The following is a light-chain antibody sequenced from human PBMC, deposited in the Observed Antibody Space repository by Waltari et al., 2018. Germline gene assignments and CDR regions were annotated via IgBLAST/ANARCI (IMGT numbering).Light chain of an antibody. V-gene: IGLV1-47*01. CDR2: KNG. J-gene: IGLJ2*01. Sequence: SVLTQPLPASWTAGQGVPICCSRSSSHIGRNYVLSYQQLPGTTPKLLIYKNGQRPSGVPDRFSGSKSGTSASLAVSGLRSEDEADYYCAAWDDSLSGPVFGGGTKLTVL. CDR1: SSHIGRNY. CDR3: AAWDDSLSGPV.